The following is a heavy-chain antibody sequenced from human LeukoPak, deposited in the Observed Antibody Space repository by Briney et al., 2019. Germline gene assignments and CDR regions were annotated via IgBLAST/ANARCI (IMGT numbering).Heavy chain of an antibody. CDR2: ISYDGNNK. D-gene: IGHD3-10*01. CDR3: ARESTGRIWFGAPNDY. CDR1: GFTFSSYA. Sequence: GGSLRLSCAASGFTFSSYAMRWVRQAPGKGLEWVAVISYDGNNKYYADSVKGRFTISRDNSKNTLYLQMNSLRAEDTAVYYCARESTGRIWFGAPNDYWGQGTLVTVSS. J-gene: IGHJ4*02. V-gene: IGHV3-30-3*01.